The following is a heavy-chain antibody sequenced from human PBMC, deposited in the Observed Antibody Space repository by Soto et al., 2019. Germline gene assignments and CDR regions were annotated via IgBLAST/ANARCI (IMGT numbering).Heavy chain of an antibody. D-gene: IGHD6-13*01. J-gene: IGHJ4*02. CDR1: GGSITNYY. CDR3: ARPGGSGWFYFDS. Sequence: TSETLSLTCTVSGGSITNYYWTWIRQPPGKGLEWIGYTYYTGTTNYNPSLNSRVTISVDRSKNQFSLKLTSVTAADTAVYYCARPGGSGWFYFDSWGQGSQVTVSS. V-gene: IGHV4-59*08. CDR2: TYYTGTT.